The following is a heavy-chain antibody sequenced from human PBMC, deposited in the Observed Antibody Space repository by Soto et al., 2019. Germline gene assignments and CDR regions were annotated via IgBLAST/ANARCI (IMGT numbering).Heavy chain of an antibody. CDR1: GGSISSYY. V-gene: IGHV4-59*08. CDR3: AKAAPHNWFEP. CDR2: IYYSGST. J-gene: IGHJ5*02. Sequence: SETLSLTCTVSGGSISSYYWSWIRQPPGKGLEWIGYIYYSGSTNYNPSLKSRVTISVDTSKNQFSLKLSSVTAADTAVYYCAKAAPHNWFEPWGQGTLVTVFS.